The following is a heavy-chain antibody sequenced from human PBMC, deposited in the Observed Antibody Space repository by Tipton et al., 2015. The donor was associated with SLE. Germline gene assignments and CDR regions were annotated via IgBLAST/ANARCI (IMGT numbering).Heavy chain of an antibody. J-gene: IGHJ5*02. CDR1: GGSISFDY. Sequence: TLSLTCTVSGGSISFDYWSWIRQSAGRGLEWIGRTYSSGDRDYNPSLRSRVTMSIDASQNRVSLRLKSVTAADTAVYYCASLTPWTSDFGTWGQGTLVTVSS. CDR3: ASLTPWTSDFGT. CDR2: TYSSGDR. D-gene: IGHD3-10*01. V-gene: IGHV4-4*07.